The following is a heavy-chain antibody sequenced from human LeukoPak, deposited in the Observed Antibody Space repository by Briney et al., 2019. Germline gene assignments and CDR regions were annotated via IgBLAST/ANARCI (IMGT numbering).Heavy chain of an antibody. CDR2: IYSGGST. CDR3: ARDCGPGSYFGWFDP. V-gene: IGHV3-66*01. CDR1: GFTVSSNY. Sequence: GGSLRLSCAASGFTVSSNYMSWVREAPGKGLEWVSIIYSGGSTYYADSVKGRFTISRDNSKNTLYLQMNSLRAEDTAVYYCARDCGPGSYFGWFDPWGQGTLVTVSS. J-gene: IGHJ5*02. D-gene: IGHD3-10*01.